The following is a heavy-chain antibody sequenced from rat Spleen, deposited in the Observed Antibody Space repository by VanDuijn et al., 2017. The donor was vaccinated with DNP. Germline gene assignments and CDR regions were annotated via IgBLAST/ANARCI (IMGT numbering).Heavy chain of an antibody. Sequence: EVQLVESGGGLVQPGRSLKLSCAASGFTFSNYSMAWVRQAQKKGLEWVAAVSPSGGRPVYPDSVKGRFTVARDDAKSSLSLQMNSLKSADTATYYCARRGTGSYYFDYGGQGVMVTVSS. CDR3: ARRGTGSYYFDY. CDR1: GFTFSNYS. D-gene: IGHD1-4*01. CDR2: VSPSGGRP. J-gene: IGHJ2*01. V-gene: IGHV5-25*01.